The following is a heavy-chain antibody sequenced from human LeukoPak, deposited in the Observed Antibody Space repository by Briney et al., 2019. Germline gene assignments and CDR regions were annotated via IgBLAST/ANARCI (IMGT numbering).Heavy chain of an antibody. CDR1: GGSIHNYH. J-gene: IGHJ4*02. Sequence: PSETLSLTCSVSGGSIHNYHWSWIRQAPGRGLEWIGYIYYSGSPNYNPSLKSRVTISGDTSKNQFSLNLDSVSAADTAVYYCARGREVGASLFDYWGQGILVTVSS. CDR2: IYYSGSP. CDR3: ARGREVGASLFDY. V-gene: IGHV4-59*01. D-gene: IGHD1-26*01.